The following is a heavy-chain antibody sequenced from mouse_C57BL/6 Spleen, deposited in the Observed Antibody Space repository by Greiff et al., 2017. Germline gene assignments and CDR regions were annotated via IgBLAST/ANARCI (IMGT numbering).Heavy chain of an antibody. Sequence: VQLQQSGPGLVQPSQCLSITCTVSGFSLTSYGVHWVRQSPGKGLEWLGVIWRGGSTDCNAAFVSRLSITKDNSNSHVFFKMDSMQADDTAIYYCAKKGEGAQARVSYWGQGTLVTVSA. V-gene: IGHV2-5*01. CDR2: IWRGGST. D-gene: IGHD3-2*02. CDR1: GFSLTSYG. CDR3: AKKGEGAQARVSY. J-gene: IGHJ3*01.